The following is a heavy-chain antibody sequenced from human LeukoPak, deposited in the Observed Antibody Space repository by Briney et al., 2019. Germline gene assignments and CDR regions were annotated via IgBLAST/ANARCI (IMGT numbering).Heavy chain of an antibody. CDR2: THYRSEWYN. V-gene: IGHV6-1*01. CDR3: ARGFYFDY. J-gene: IGHJ4*02. Sequence: SQTLSLTCVISGDSVSRNSAAWNWIRQSPSRGLEWLGRTHYRSEWYNEYALSVKSRITIKPDTSKNQFSLQLNSVTPEDTTVYYCARGFYFDYWGQGTLVTVSS. D-gene: IGHD3-3*01. CDR1: GDSVSRNSAA.